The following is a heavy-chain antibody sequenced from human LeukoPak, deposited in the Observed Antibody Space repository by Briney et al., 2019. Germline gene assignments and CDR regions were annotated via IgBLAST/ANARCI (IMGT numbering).Heavy chain of an antibody. Sequence: ASVTVSCKASGYTFTGYYMHWVRQAPGQGLEWMGWINPNSGGTNYAQKFQGRFTISRDYSKNTLYLQMHSLRVEDTAVYYCAKFFPPSGGASGWSWVIDHWGQGTLVTVSS. CDR2: INPNSGGT. J-gene: IGHJ5*02. CDR1: GYTFTGYY. CDR3: AKFFPPSGGASGWSWVIDH. D-gene: IGHD6-25*01. V-gene: IGHV1-2*02.